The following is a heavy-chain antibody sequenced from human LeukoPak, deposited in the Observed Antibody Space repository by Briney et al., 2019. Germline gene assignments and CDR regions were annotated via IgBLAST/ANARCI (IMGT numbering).Heavy chain of an antibody. J-gene: IGHJ4*02. CDR2: IYYSGST. V-gene: IGHV4-59*11. D-gene: IGHD5-24*01. CDR1: GGSISSHY. Sequence: SETLSLTCTVSGGSISSHYWSWIRQPPGKGLEWIGYIYYSGSTNYNPSLKSRVTISVDTSKNQFSLKLSSVTAADTAVYYCARGEMATTLIDYWGQGTLVTVPS. CDR3: ARGEMATTLIDY.